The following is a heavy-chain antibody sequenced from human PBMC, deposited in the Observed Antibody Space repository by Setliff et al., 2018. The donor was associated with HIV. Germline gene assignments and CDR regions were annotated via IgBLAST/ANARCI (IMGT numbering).Heavy chain of an antibody. CDR3: ARSRPRSYDDILTGFGRFDY. CDR2: ISAYHHKT. V-gene: IGHV1-18*01. J-gene: IGHJ4*02. Sequence: ASVKVSCKASGYTFKSYGITWVRQAPGQGLEWMGWISAYHHKTNYAQKLQGRVTMTTDTSTSTAYMELRSLSSDDTAVYYCARSRPRSYDDILTGFGRFDYWGQGSVVTVSS. D-gene: IGHD3-9*01. CDR1: GYTFKSYG.